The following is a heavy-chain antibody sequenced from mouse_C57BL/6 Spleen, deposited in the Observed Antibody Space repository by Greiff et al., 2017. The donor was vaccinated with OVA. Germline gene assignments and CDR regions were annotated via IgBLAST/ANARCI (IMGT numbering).Heavy chain of an antibody. CDR1: GFSFNTYA. CDR2: IRSKSNNYAT. J-gene: IGHJ1*03. D-gene: IGHD1-1*01. Sequence: EVKLLESGGGLVQPKGSLKLSCAASGFSFNTYAMNWVRQAPGKGLEWVARIRSKSNNYATYYADSVKDRFTISRDDSESMLYLQMNNLKTEDTAMYYCVRHKSSYWYFDVWGTGTTVTVSS. V-gene: IGHV10-1*01. CDR3: VRHKSSYWYFDV.